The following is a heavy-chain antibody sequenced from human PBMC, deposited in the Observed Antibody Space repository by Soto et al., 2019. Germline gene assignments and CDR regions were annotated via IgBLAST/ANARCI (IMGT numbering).Heavy chain of an antibody. Sequence: GGSLRLSCAASGFIFRSTAMAWVRQAPGKGLEWVSHISGSGVSTYFSDSVKGRFTISRDNSNNTLYLQMNSLRAEDTAVYFCAAVMGSDYDYVWGSLTFDDWGQGTLVTVSS. J-gene: IGHJ4*02. CDR1: GFIFRSTA. CDR2: ISGSGVST. D-gene: IGHD3-16*01. CDR3: AAVMGSDYDYVWGSLTFDD. V-gene: IGHV3-23*01.